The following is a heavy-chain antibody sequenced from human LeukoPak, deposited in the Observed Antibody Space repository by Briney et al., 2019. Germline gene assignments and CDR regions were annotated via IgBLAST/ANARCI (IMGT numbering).Heavy chain of an antibody. CDR3: ARDSPDSSGSFDY. V-gene: IGHV3-21*01. CDR2: ISSSSSYI. J-gene: IGHJ4*02. D-gene: IGHD6-19*01. CDR1: GFTFSSYS. Sequence: GGSLRLSCAASGFTFSSYSMNWVRQAPGKGLEWGSSISSSSSYIYYADSVKGRFTISRDNAKNSLYLQMNSLRAEDTAVYYCARDSPDSSGSFDYWGQGTLVTVSS.